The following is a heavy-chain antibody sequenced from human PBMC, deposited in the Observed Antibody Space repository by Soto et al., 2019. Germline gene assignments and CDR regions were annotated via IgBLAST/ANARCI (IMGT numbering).Heavy chain of an antibody. J-gene: IGHJ5*02. D-gene: IGHD3-10*01. CDR1: GFTFSNND. V-gene: IGHV3-23*05. Sequence: GGSLRLSCVASGFTFSNNDMTWVRQAPGKGLEWVSTIDGTSTFSNYADSVEGRFTISRDNSRNTVYLQMNSLRADDTAVYYCAKNSGLFTAWVQGTLVTVSS. CDR2: IDGTSTFS. CDR3: AKNSGLFTA.